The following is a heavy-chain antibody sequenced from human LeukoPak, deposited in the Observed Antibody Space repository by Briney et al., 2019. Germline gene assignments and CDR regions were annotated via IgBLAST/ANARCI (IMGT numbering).Heavy chain of an antibody. V-gene: IGHV3-23*01. CDR3: AKEGDSSGYYGRQAFDI. D-gene: IGHD3-22*01. J-gene: IGHJ3*02. Sequence: GGSLRLSCAASAFTFSSYAMSCVRQAPGEGLEWVSAISGSGGSTYYADSVKGWFTISRDNSKNPLYLQMNSQRAEDTAVYYCAKEGDSSGYYGRQAFDIRGQGTMGTVS. CDR2: ISGSGGST. CDR1: AFTFSSYA.